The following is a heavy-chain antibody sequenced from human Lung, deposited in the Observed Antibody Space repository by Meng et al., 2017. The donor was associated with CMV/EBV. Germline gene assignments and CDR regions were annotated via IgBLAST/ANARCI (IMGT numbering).Heavy chain of an antibody. D-gene: IGHD3-10*01. CDR3: LRRSGGSV. CDR2: IPHRGSS. CDR1: GDSITNHNW. J-gene: IGHJ1*01. V-gene: IGHV4-4*02. Sequence: QVQLRESGTALVKPSEPLSLPCAVYGDSITNHNWRAWVRQPPGKGLEWIGEIPHRGSSAYNPSLKSRVSMSIDKSKNQFSLKLTSVTAADTAVYHCLRRSGGSVWGQGTLVTVSS.